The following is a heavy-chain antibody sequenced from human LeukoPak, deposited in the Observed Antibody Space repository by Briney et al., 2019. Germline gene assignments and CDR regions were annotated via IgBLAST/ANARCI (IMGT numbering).Heavy chain of an antibody. Sequence: PGGSLRLSCAASGFSFDDYAMHCVRQAPGKGLWWVSGISWNSGRIGYADSVKGRFTISRDNAKNSQYLQMNSLRAEDTALYYCAKEGIVVVPAAPGLDYYGMDVWGQGTTVTVSS. V-gene: IGHV3-9*01. CDR1: GFSFDDYA. CDR3: AKEGIVVVPAAPGLDYYGMDV. D-gene: IGHD2-2*01. J-gene: IGHJ6*02. CDR2: ISWNSGRI.